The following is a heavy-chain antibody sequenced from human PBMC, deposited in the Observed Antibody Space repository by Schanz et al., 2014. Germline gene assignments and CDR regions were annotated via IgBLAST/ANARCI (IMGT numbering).Heavy chain of an antibody. D-gene: IGHD2-8*02. CDR2: TSTDGTNT. J-gene: IGHJ3*01. V-gene: IGHV3-30*04. CDR1: GFTFRGHA. Sequence: QVQLVESGGGLVRPGTSLRLSCAASGFTFRGHAMHWVRQAPGQGLEKVAVTSTDGTNTYYAASVRGRFTISRDNSKNTVYLQMDSLRSEDTAVYYCTRDRGALVTHNDALNLWGQGTMVSVSS. CDR3: TRDRGALVTHNDALNL.